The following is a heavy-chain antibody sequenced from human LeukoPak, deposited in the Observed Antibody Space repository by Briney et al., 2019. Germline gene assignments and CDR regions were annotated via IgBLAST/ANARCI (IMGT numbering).Heavy chain of an antibody. CDR3: STKGPTGYEVNY. D-gene: IGHD6-13*01. CDR2: ISSSSSYI. J-gene: IGHJ4*02. CDR1: GFTFSSYS. Sequence: GGSLRLSCAASGFTFSSYSMNWVRQAPGKGLEWVSSISSSSSYIYYADSVKGRFTISRDNAKNSLYLQMNSLRTEDTAVYYCSTKGPTGYEVNYWGQGTLVTVSS. V-gene: IGHV3-21*03.